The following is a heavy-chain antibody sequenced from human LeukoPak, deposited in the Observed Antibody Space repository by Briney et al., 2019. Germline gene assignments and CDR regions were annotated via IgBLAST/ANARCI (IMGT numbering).Heavy chain of an antibody. V-gene: IGHV3-53*05. J-gene: IGHJ4*02. D-gene: IGHD3-3*01. Sequence: GGSLRLSCAASGFTVSNMYMTWVRQAPGKGLEWVSLIYGDGRTSYADSVKGRFTISRDNSKNTLYLQMNSLGAEDTAVYYCAREESGISIFGAVIFWGQGTLVTVSS. CDR1: GFTVSNMY. CDR2: IYGDGRT. CDR3: AREESGISIFGAVIF.